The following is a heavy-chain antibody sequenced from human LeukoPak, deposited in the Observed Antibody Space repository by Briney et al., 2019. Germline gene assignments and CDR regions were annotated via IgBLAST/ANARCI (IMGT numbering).Heavy chain of an antibody. CDR3: ARARKVNYDSSGYYFLDY. CDR2: VTSNGGST. Sequence: PGGSLRLSCSASGFTFSSYTMHWVRQAPGKGLEYVSAVTSNGGSTYYADSVKGRFTISRDNSKNALYLQMSSLRAEDTAVYYCARARKVNYDSSGYYFLDYWGQGTLVTVSS. CDR1: GFTFSSYT. V-gene: IGHV3-64D*06. J-gene: IGHJ4*02. D-gene: IGHD3-22*01.